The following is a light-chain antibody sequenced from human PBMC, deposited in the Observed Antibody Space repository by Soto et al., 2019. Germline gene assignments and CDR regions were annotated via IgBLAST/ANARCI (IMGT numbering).Light chain of an antibody. J-gene: IGKJ5*01. V-gene: IGKV3-20*01. CDR2: DAS. Sequence: EIGLTQSQGPLSLSPGERATLSCRASQSVPSSYLAWYQQRPGQAPRLLIYDASSRATGIPDRFSGSESGTDFTLTISSLEPEEFAVYYCQQYAWSPLAFGQGTRLEIK. CDR1: QSVPSSY. CDR3: QQYAWSPLA.